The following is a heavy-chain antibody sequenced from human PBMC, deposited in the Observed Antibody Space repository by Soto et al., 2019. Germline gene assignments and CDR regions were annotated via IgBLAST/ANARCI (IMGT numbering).Heavy chain of an antibody. CDR1: GYTFTSYG. CDR3: ARDDTHCSSTSCPFDY. J-gene: IGHJ4*02. V-gene: IGHV1-18*01. D-gene: IGHD2-2*01. CDR2: ISAYNGNT. Sequence: QVQLVQSGAEVKKPGASVKVSCKASGYTFTSYGISWVRQAPGQGLEWMGWISAYNGNTNYAQKLQGRVTMTTDTSTSTAYIELRSLRSDDTSVYYCARDDTHCSSTSCPFDYWGQGTLVTVSS.